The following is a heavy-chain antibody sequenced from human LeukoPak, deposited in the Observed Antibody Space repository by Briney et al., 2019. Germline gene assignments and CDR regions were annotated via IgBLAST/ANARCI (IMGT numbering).Heavy chain of an antibody. Sequence: ASVRVSCKASGYTFTSYDINWVRQAPGQGLEGMGWMNPNSGNTVYAQKFQGRVTINRNTYIRTAYMEVSSLRAEDTAVYYCARDGWGSSGYYGWFDHWGQGTLVTVSS. V-gene: IGHV1-8*03. D-gene: IGHD3-22*01. CDR1: GYTFTSYD. CDR3: ARDGWGSSGYYGWFDH. CDR2: MNPNSGNT. J-gene: IGHJ5*02.